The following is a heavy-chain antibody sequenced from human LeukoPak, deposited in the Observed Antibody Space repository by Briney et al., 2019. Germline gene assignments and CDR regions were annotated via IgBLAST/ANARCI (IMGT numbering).Heavy chain of an antibody. CDR1: GFTFDDYA. D-gene: IGHD2-8*01. Sequence: PGRSLRLSCAASGFTFDDYAMHWVRQAPGKGLEWVSTISRNSGGNGYADSVEGRFTISRDNAKNSLYLQMNSLRPEDTALYYCAKDRSLYGQGAPDIWGQGTAVTVSS. CDR3: AKDRSLYGQGAPDI. J-gene: IGHJ3*02. V-gene: IGHV3-9*01. CDR2: ISRNSGGN.